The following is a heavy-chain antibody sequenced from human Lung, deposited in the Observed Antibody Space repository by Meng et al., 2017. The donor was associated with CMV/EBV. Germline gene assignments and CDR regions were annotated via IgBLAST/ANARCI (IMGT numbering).Heavy chain of an antibody. CDR3: TRGSASWSEYNWFDP. CDR1: GFIFSSYE. J-gene: IGHJ5*02. CDR2: ISSGGTSR. Sequence: GESLKISCATSGFIFSSYEMNWVRQAPGKGLEWISYISSGGTSRYYADSVKGRFSISIDNAKNSLYLQMNSLRVEDTALYYCTRGSASWSEYNWFDPWGQGXLVTVSS. V-gene: IGHV3-48*03. D-gene: IGHD6-13*01.